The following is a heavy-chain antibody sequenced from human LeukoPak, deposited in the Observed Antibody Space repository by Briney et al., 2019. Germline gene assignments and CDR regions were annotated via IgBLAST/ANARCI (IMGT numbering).Heavy chain of an antibody. CDR1: GFTFSSYA. CDR2: ISYDGSNK. Sequence: GGSLRLSCAASGFTFSSYAMHWVRQAPGKGLEWVAVISYDGSNKYYADSVKGRFTISRDNSKNTLYLQMNSLRAEDTAVYYCARDEAGVLRYFDWLSRAYYYYYGMDVWGQGTTVTVSS. CDR3: ARDEAGVLRYFDWLSRAYYYYYGMDV. D-gene: IGHD3-9*01. V-gene: IGHV3-30-3*01. J-gene: IGHJ6*02.